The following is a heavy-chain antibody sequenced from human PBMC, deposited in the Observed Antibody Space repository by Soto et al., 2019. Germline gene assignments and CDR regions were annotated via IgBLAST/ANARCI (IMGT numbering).Heavy chain of an antibody. CDR1: GFTFRSYA. V-gene: IGHV3-23*01. CDR2: VMCSGGST. Sequence: PGCSLRHSCAYPGFTFRSYAMICVQKAPGKGLEWVSAVMCSGGSTYYADSVKGRFTISRDNSKNTLYLQMNSLRAEDTAVYYCAKGVRGELNYDFWSGYSYYYYGMDVWGQGTTVTVSS. D-gene: IGHD3-3*01. CDR3: AKGVRGELNYDFWSGYSYYYYGMDV. J-gene: IGHJ6*02.